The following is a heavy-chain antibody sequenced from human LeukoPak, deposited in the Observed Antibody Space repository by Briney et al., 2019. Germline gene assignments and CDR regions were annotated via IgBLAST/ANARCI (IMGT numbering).Heavy chain of an antibody. CDR1: GGTFSSYA. J-gene: IGHJ4*02. Sequence: SVKVSCKASGGTFSSYAISWVRQAPGQGLEWMGGIIPIFGTANYAQKFQGRVTITTDESTSTAYMELSSLRSEDTAMYYCATPYPDYDSSGYYVFDYWGQGTLVTVSS. V-gene: IGHV1-69*05. CDR3: ATPYPDYDSSGYYVFDY. D-gene: IGHD3-22*01. CDR2: IIPIFGTA.